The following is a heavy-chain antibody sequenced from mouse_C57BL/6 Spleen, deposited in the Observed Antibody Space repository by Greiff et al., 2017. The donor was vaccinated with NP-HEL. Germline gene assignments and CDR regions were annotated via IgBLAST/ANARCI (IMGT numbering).Heavy chain of an antibody. CDR2: IYPGDGDT. D-gene: IGHD2-5*01. J-gene: IGHJ2*01. Sequence: VKLMESGAELVKPGASVKISCKASGYAFSSYWMNWVKQRPGKGLEWIGQIYPGDGDTNYNGKFKGKATLTADKSSSTAYMQLSSLTSEDSAVYFCARSYYSNFGDYWGQGTTLTVSS. CDR3: ARSYYSNFGDY. V-gene: IGHV1-80*01. CDR1: GYAFSSYW.